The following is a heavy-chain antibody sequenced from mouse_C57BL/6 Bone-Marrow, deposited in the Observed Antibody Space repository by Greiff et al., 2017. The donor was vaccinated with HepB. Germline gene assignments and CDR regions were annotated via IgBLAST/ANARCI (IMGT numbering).Heavy chain of an antibody. CDR2: IYPRSGNT. CDR1: GYTFTSYG. J-gene: IGHJ2*01. Sequence: QVQLQQSGAELARPGASVKLSCKASGYTFTSYGISWVKQRTGQGLEWIGEIYPRSGNTNYNEKFKGKATLTADKSSSTAYMELRSLTSEDSAVYVCARSGDYYGSSYGDYFDYWGQGTTLTVSS. V-gene: IGHV1-81*01. CDR3: ARSGDYYGSSYGDYFDY. D-gene: IGHD1-1*01.